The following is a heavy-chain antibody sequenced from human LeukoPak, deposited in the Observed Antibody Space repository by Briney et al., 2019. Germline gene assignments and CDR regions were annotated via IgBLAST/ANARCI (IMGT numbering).Heavy chain of an antibody. CDR1: GGSISTNY. CDR2: VYFSGGT. D-gene: IGHD3-9*01. V-gene: IGHV4-59*01. Sequence: PSDTLSLTCTVSGGSISTNYLRWIRQTPGKGLEWIWYVYFSGGTNYNPSLKSRVTISRGTSSHYSPKLRSVTTADSGVYYCARLLYVGGILSRHKMPEYYFDSWGQGTLVTVSS. CDR3: ARLLYVGGILSRHKMPEYYFDS. J-gene: IGHJ4*02.